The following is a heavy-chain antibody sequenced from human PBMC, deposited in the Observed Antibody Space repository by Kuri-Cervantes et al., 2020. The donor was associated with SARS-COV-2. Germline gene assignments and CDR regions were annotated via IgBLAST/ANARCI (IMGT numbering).Heavy chain of an antibody. CDR3: ARSHKDIVVVPAARGYYYGMDV. CDR2: IWYDGSNK. Sequence: LTCAASGFTFSSYGMHWVRQAPGKGLEWVAVIWYDGSNKYYADSVKGRFTISRDNYKNTLYLQMNSLRAEDTAVYYCARSHKDIVVVPAARGYYYGMDVWVQGTTVTVSS. CDR1: GFTFSSYG. V-gene: IGHV3-33*01. J-gene: IGHJ6*02. D-gene: IGHD2-2*01.